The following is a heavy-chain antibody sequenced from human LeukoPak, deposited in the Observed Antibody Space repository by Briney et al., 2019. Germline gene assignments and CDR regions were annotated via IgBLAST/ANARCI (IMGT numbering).Heavy chain of an antibody. J-gene: IGHJ6*02. V-gene: IGHV6-1*01. CDR2: TYYRSKWYY. Sequence: QTLSLTCAISGDSVSRISVAWNWIRQSPSRGLEWLGRTYYRSKWYYEYAVSVKSRINSSPDTSKNQFSLQLTSVTPEDTAVYYCSLARSEYHYGMDVWGQGTTVTVSS. CDR1: GDSVSRISVA. CDR3: SLARSEYHYGMDV.